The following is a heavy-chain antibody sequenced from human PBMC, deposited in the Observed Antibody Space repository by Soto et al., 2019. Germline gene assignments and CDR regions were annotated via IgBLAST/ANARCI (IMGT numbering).Heavy chain of an antibody. CDR1: GFTFRNYD. V-gene: IGHV3-13*05. J-gene: IGHJ6*02. CDR2: ISAAGDP. CDR3: ARTDRDFYGLEV. Sequence: EVQLVESGGGLVQPGGSLRLSCEASGFTFRNYDMHWVRKGTGKGLEWVSGISAAGDPDYADSVEGRFTISRENAQNSFFLQMKRLRAGDSSVYYCARTDRDFYGLEVWGQGTTVIVAS.